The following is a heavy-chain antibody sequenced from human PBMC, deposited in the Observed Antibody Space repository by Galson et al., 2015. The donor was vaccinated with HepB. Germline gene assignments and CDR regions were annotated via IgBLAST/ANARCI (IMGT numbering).Heavy chain of an antibody. J-gene: IGHJ4*02. CDR1: GFTFSGHW. V-gene: IGHV3-74*01. CDR2: INSDGSSS. D-gene: IGHD1-1*01. CDR3: ARGRPGTFTVLGN. Sequence: SLRLSCAASGFTFSGHWMHWVRQAPGKGLIWVSRINSDGSSSSYADYVKGRFTISRDDAKNTLHLQLNSLRAEDTAIYYCARGRPGTFTVLGNWGQGTLVTVSS.